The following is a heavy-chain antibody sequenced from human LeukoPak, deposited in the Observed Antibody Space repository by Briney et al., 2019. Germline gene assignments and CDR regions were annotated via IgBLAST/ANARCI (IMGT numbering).Heavy chain of an antibody. Sequence: GGSLRLSCAASGFTFSSYSMNWVRQAPGKGLEWVSSISSTSSYRYYADSMKGRFIISRDNDKNSLYLQMNSLRAEDTAVYYCARASSGWAVDLYYFDHWGQGTLVTVSS. CDR1: GFTFSSYS. J-gene: IGHJ4*02. V-gene: IGHV3-21*01. CDR2: ISSTSSYR. CDR3: ARASSGWAVDLYYFDH. D-gene: IGHD6-19*01.